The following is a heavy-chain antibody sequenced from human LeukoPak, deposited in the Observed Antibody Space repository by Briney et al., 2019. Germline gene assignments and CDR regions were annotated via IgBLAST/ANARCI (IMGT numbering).Heavy chain of an antibody. CDR2: FYPGDSDI. J-gene: IGHJ3*02. Sequence: PGESLKISCEGSGYSFTSYWMGWARQMPGKGLEWMGIFYPGDSDIRYSPSFQGQVTISVAKSITTAYLQWSSLKASDTAMYYCAGRGITVSADTSDIWGQGTMVTVSS. D-gene: IGHD6-19*01. V-gene: IGHV5-51*01. CDR3: AGRGITVSADTSDI. CDR1: GYSFTSYW.